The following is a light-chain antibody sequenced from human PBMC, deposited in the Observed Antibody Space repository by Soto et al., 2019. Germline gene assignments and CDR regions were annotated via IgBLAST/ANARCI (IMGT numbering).Light chain of an antibody. Sequence: QSALTQPPSVSGSPGQSVTISCTGTSSDVGSYNRVSWYQQSPGTAPKLMIYEVTNRPSGVPDRVSGSKSGNTASLTISGLQAEDEADYYCTSYTSRSAYVFGTGTKLTVL. CDR1: SSDVGSYNR. J-gene: IGLJ1*01. V-gene: IGLV2-18*02. CDR2: EVT. CDR3: TSYTSRSAYV.